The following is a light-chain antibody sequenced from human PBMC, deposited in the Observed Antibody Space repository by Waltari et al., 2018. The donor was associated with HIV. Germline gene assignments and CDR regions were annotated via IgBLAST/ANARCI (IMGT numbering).Light chain of an antibody. CDR1: QSISSW. Sequence: DIQMTQSPSTLSASVGDRVTITCRASQSISSWLAWYQQKPGKAPKLLIYKASSLESGVPSRFSGSGSGTEFTLTISSLQPDDFATYYCQQYNGSPYTFGQVTKLEIK. CDR2: KAS. V-gene: IGKV1-5*03. J-gene: IGKJ2*01. CDR3: QQYNGSPYT.